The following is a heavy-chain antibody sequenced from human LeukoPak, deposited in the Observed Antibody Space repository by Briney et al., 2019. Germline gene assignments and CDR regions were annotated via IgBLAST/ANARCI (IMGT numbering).Heavy chain of an antibody. J-gene: IGHJ6*02. CDR3: ARVSFYCSSTSCPGAYGMDV. CDR2: IYHSGST. Sequence: SQTLSLTCAVSGGSISSGGYSWSWIRQPPGKGLEWIGYIYHSGSTYYNPSLKSRVTISVDRSKNQFSLKLSSVTAADTAVYYCARVSFYCSSTSCPGAYGMDVWGQGTTVTVSS. CDR1: GGSISSGGYS. D-gene: IGHD2-2*01. V-gene: IGHV4-30-2*01.